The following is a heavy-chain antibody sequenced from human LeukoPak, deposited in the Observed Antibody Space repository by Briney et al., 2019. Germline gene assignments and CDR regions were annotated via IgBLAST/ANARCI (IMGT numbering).Heavy chain of an antibody. CDR1: GFGFSNYW. CDR3: ATGRWFGEFAGSAFED. Sequence: GGSRRLSCLGSGFGFSNYWMTWLRQAPGAGLEWVANIKEDGSVIYYADSVKGRFTISRDNAKNSVYLQMNSLRVEDTALYYCATGRWFGEFAGSAFEDWGQGTLVTVSS. V-gene: IGHV3-7*01. J-gene: IGHJ4*02. CDR2: IKEDGSVI. D-gene: IGHD3-10*01.